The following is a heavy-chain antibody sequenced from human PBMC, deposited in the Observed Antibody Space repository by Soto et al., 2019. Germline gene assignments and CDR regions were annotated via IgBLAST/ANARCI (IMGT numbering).Heavy chain of an antibody. CDR3: AKGGGPYSSMDV. V-gene: IGHV3-23*01. CDR1: GFSFTTSS. CDR2: ISASGDRT. D-gene: IGHD6-13*01. Sequence: GGSLRLSCAASGFSFTTSSMSWVRQAPGKGLEWVSSISASGDRTYYADSVKGRFTISRDNSKNTLFFHLNSLRAEDTAVYYCAKGGGPYSSMDVWGQGTTVTVSS. J-gene: IGHJ6*02.